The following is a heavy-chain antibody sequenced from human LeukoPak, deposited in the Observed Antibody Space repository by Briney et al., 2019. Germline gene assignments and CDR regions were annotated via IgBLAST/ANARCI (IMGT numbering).Heavy chain of an antibody. CDR2: IDSSGGYM. CDR3: LRGDRRDY. V-gene: IGHV3-21*06. J-gene: IGHJ4*02. Sequence: PGESLRLSCAASGFTFSSYAMSWVRQAPGKGLEWVSSIDSSGGYMFYADSVKGRFIISRDNAKDSLYLQMNSLRVEDTAVYYCLRGDRRDYWGQGTLVTVSS. CDR1: GFTFSSYA.